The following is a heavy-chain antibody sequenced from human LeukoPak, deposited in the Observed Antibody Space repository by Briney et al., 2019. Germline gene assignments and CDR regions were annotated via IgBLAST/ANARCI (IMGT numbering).Heavy chain of an antibody. CDR2: ISSNGGST. Sequence: GGSLRLSCSASGFTFSSYAMHWVRQAPGKGLEYVSAISSNGGSTYYADSVKGRFTISRDNSKNTLYLQMNSLRAEDTAVYYCAKGADGRAVAGTASGLFDCWGLGTLVTVSS. J-gene: IGHJ4*02. D-gene: IGHD6-19*01. CDR1: GFTFSSYA. V-gene: IGHV3-64*04. CDR3: AKGADGRAVAGTASGLFDC.